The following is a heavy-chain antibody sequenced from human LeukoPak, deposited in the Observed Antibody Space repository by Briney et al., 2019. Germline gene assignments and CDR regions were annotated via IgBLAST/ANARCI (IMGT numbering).Heavy chain of an antibody. J-gene: IGHJ4*02. CDR1: GFTFSAYG. CDR3: AKDVVRTWAPWFGELFDC. V-gene: IGHV3-30*02. D-gene: IGHD3-10*01. CDR2: IRYDGSDK. Sequence: GGSLRLSCAASGFTFSAYGIHCVRQAPGKGLEWVAFIRYDGSDKYYADSVKGRFTISRDNSKNTLYLQMDILRPEDTAVYYCAKDVVRTWAPWFGELFDCWGQGTLVTVSS.